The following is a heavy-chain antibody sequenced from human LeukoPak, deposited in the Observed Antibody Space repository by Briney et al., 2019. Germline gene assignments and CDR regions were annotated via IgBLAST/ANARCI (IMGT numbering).Heavy chain of an antibody. D-gene: IGHD5-18*01. J-gene: IGHJ6*02. CDR1: GYSISTLAN. CDR2: VYYGGST. Sequence: SETLSLTCAVSGYSISTLANWGWIRQSPGKGLEWIGSVYYGGSTYYNPSLKSRVTISVDTSKNQFSLKLSSVTAADTAVYYCARGPRGYSYGDYYYYGMDVWGQGTTVTVSS. CDR3: ARGPRGYSYGDYYYYGMDV. V-gene: IGHV4-38-2*01.